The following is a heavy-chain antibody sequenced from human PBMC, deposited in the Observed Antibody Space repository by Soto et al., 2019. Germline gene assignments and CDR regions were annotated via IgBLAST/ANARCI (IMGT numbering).Heavy chain of an antibody. D-gene: IGHD5-12*01. V-gene: IGHV4-34*01. Sequence: QVQLQQWGAGLLKPSETLSLNCAVTGGSLSGYYWSWIRQPPGKGLEWIGEVKDGGHTNYSPSLRGRVTISSDTSNSQFSLRLNSVTAADTGVYYCARGQEGVVATHWDQGSLVTVS. CDR3: ARGQEGVVATH. CDR1: GGSLSGYY. CDR2: VKDGGHT. J-gene: IGHJ4*02.